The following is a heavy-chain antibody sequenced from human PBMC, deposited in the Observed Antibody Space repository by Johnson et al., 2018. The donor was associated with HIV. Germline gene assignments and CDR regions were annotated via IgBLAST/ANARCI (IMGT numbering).Heavy chain of an antibody. CDR3: VRTCIISDWDVAFDI. D-gene: IGHD3-16*01. CDR2: IRGGGGST. V-gene: IGHV3-23*04. Sequence: QLVESGGGVVQPGRSLRLSCVASGFSFSSYTMHWVRQAPGKGLEWVSVIRGGGGSTYYADSVKGRFTISRDNSKNTLFRQMSSLRAEDTAVYYCVRTCIISDWDVAFDILGQGTLVTVSS. J-gene: IGHJ3*02. CDR1: GFSFSSYT.